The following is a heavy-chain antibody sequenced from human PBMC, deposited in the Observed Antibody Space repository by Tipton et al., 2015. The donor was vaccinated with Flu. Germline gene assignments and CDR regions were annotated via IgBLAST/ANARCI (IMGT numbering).Heavy chain of an antibody. CDR3: AKVIPELVAGLDY. V-gene: IGHV3-23*01. Sequence: SLRLSCAASGFTFSRYAMSWVRQAPGKGLEWVAGVSGGGGTTYFADSVKGRFTISRDNSKNTLYLQMNSLRAEGTAVYYCAKVIPELVAGLDYWGQGTLVTVSS. CDR2: VSGGGGTT. J-gene: IGHJ4*02. CDR1: GFTFSRYA. D-gene: IGHD6-19*01.